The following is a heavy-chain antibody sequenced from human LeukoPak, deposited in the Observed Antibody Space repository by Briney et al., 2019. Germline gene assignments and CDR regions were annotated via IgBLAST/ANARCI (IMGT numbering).Heavy chain of an antibody. CDR2: ISSSGSTI. Sequence: GGSLRLSCTASGFTFSGYYMSWIRQAPGKGLEWVSYISSSGSTIYYADPVKGRFTISRDNAKNSLYLQMNSLRAEDTAVYYCARDLESDDFWSGHEPHFDYWGQGTLVTVSS. CDR1: GFTFSGYY. CDR3: ARDLESDDFWSGHEPHFDY. V-gene: IGHV3-11*04. D-gene: IGHD3-3*01. J-gene: IGHJ4*02.